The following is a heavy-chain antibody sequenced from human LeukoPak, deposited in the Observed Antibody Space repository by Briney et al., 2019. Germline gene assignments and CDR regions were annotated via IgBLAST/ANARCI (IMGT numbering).Heavy chain of an antibody. Sequence: ASVTVSCTASGGTFSSYAISWVRQAPGQGLEWMGGIIPIFGTANYAQKFQGRVTITADESTSTAYMELSSLRSEDTAVYYCARAKSHYYDFWSGYPDWGQGTLVTVSS. CDR1: GGTFSSYA. J-gene: IGHJ4*02. V-gene: IGHV1-69*13. CDR2: IIPIFGTA. D-gene: IGHD3-3*01. CDR3: ARAKSHYYDFWSGYPD.